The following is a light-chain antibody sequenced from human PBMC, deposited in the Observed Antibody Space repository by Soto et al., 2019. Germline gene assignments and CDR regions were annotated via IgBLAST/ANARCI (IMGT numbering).Light chain of an antibody. V-gene: IGKV4-1*01. CDR2: WAS. CDR3: QQYYSTPLP. Sequence: EIVMTQSPDSLAVALGERATINCKSSQSVLYSSNNKNYLAWYQQKPGQPPKLLIYWASTRESGVPDRFSGSGSGTDFTLTISSLQAEDVAVYYCQQYYSTPLPFGGGTKVDSK. CDR1: QSVLYSSNNKNY. J-gene: IGKJ4*01.